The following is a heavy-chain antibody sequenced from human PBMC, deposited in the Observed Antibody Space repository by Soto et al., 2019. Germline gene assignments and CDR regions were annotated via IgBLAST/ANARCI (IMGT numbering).Heavy chain of an antibody. J-gene: IGHJ6*02. CDR1: GYSFTSYW. V-gene: IGHV5-51*01. CDR3: ARQRVDTDMLRRTYYYYGMDV. D-gene: IGHD5-18*01. CDR2: IYPGDSDT. Sequence: GESLKISCKGSGYSFTSYWIGWVRQMPGKGLEWMGIIYPGDSDTRYSPSFQGQVTISADKSISTAYLQWSSLKASDTAMYYCARQRVDTDMLRRTYYYYGMDVWGQGTTVTVSS.